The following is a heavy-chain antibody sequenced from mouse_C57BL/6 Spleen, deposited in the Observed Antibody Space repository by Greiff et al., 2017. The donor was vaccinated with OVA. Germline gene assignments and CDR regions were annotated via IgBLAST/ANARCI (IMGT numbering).Heavy chain of an antibody. J-gene: IGHJ4*01. CDR2: IDPSDSET. CDR1: GYTFTSYW. CDR3: ARGYYSKFPYAMDY. Sequence: VQLQQPGAELVRPGSSVKLSCKASGYTFTSYWMHWVKQRPIQGLEWIGNIDPSDSETHYNQKFKDKATLTVDKSSSTAYMQLSSLTSEDSAVYYCARGYYSKFPYAMDYWGQGTSVTVSS. V-gene: IGHV1-52*01. D-gene: IGHD2-5*01.